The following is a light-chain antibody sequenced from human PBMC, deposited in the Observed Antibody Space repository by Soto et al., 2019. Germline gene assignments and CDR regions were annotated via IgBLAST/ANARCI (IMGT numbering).Light chain of an antibody. CDR2: GAS. Sequence: EIVMTQSPATLSVSPGERATLSRRASQSVGSDLAWYQHTPGQPPRLLIYGASTRATGIPGRFSGSGSGTEFTLTISSLQSEDFAVYFCQQYNNWPPWTFGQGTKVDIK. CDR3: QQYNNWPPWT. V-gene: IGKV3-15*01. CDR1: QSVGSD. J-gene: IGKJ1*01.